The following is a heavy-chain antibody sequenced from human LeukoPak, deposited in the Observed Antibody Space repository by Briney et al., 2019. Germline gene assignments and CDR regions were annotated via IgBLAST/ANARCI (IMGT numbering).Heavy chain of an antibody. CDR2: IYYSGST. D-gene: IGHD3-10*01. V-gene: IGHV4-59*01. CDR3: ARVAVTMVRGVIRYFDY. CDR1: GGSISSYY. Sequence: PSETLSLTCTVSGGSISSYYWSWIRQPPGKGLEWIGYIYYSGSTNYNPSLKSRVTISVDTSKNQFSLKLSSVTAADTAVYYCARVAVTMVRGVIRYFDYWGQGTLVTVSS. J-gene: IGHJ4*02.